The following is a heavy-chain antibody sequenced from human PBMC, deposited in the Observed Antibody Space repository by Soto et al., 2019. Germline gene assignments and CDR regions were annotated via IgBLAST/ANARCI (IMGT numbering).Heavy chain of an antibody. CDR1: GGSFGGYY. Sequence: SETLSLTCAVYGGSFGGYYWSWIRQPPGKGLEWIGEINHSGSTNYNPPLKSRVTISVDTSKNQFSLKLSSVTAADTAVYYCARALVAGTSLSAFDIWGQGTMVT. J-gene: IGHJ3*02. V-gene: IGHV4-34*01. D-gene: IGHD1-7*01. CDR2: INHSGST. CDR3: ARALVAGTSLSAFDI.